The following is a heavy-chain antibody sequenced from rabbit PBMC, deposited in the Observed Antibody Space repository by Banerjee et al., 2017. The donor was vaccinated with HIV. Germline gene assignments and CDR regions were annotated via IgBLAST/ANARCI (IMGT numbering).Heavy chain of an antibody. CDR3: ARDAGYAGSNL. D-gene: IGHD4-2*01. V-gene: IGHV1S40*01. Sequence: QSLEESGGDLVKPGASLTLTCTASGFSFSRSYWICWVRQAPGKGLEWIACIDAGSSGNTYYASWAKGRFTISKTSLTTVTLQMTSLTAADTATYFCARDAGYAGSNLWGQGTLVTVS. CDR2: IDAGSSGNT. CDR1: GFSFSRSYW. J-gene: IGHJ4*01.